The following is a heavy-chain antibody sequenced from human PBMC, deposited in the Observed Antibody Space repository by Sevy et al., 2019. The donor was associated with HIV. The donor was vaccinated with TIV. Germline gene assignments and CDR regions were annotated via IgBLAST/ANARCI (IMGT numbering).Heavy chain of an antibody. V-gene: IGHV3-9*03. CDR3: ARDRHDGYGTNGGCFNFDN. J-gene: IGHJ4*01. Sequence: GGSLRLSCAASGFTFDDYAMHWVRQAPGKGLEWVSGISWDSASIDYADSVKGRFTISRDNAKSSLYLQMKSPRAEEMHLYYCARDRHDGYGTNGGCFNFDNWGQGTLVTVSS. D-gene: IGHD2-8*01. CDR1: GFTFDDYA. CDR2: ISWDSASI.